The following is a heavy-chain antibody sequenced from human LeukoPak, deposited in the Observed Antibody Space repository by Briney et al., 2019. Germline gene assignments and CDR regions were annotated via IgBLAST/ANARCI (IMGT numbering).Heavy chain of an antibody. CDR1: GFTFSSYS. CDR3: ARDSYYYDSSGYYYGLGY. Sequence: KPGGSLRLSRAASGFTFSSYSMNWVRQAPGKGLEWVSSISSSSSYIYYADSVKGRFTISRDNAKNSLYLQMNSLRAEDTAVYYCARDSYYYDSSGYYYGLGYWGQGTLVTVSS. V-gene: IGHV3-21*01. J-gene: IGHJ4*02. CDR2: ISSSSSYI. D-gene: IGHD3-22*01.